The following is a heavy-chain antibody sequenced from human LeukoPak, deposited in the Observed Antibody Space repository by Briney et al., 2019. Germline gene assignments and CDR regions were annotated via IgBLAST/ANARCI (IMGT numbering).Heavy chain of an antibody. Sequence: PSETLSLTCTVSGGSISSYYWSWIRQPAGKGLEWIGRIYTSGSTNYNPSLKGRVTMSVDTSKNQFSLKLSSVTAADTAVYYCARDRPAQLWFGEPNGYYFDYWGQGTLVTVSS. CDR2: IYTSGST. D-gene: IGHD3-10*01. V-gene: IGHV4-4*07. CDR3: ARDRPAQLWFGEPNGYYFDY. J-gene: IGHJ4*02. CDR1: GGSISSYY.